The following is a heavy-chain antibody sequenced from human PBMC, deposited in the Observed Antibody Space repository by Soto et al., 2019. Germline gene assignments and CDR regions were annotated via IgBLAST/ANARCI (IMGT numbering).Heavy chain of an antibody. CDR2: IDASGST. Sequence: PSETLSLTCTVSDGSISTYYCNWIRQPAGKGLEWIGRIDASGSTDYDPSLKSRVTMSVDTSKNQLSLRLSSVTAADTAVYYCARGGHDFWSGPFDYWGQGAQVTVSS. CDR3: ARGGHDFWSGPFDY. V-gene: IGHV4-4*07. D-gene: IGHD3-3*01. J-gene: IGHJ4*02. CDR1: DGSISTYY.